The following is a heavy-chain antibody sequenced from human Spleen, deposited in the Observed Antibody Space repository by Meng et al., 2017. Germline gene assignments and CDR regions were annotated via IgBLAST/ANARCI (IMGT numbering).Heavy chain of an antibody. CDR3: ATSVPYDYDSRGFISTLTLGAFDI. CDR1: GYTLTELS. J-gene: IGHJ3*02. D-gene: IGHD3-22*01. CDR2: FDPEDDET. V-gene: IGHV1-24*01. Sequence: ASVKVSCKVSGYTLTELSMHWLRHAPGKGLEWMGGFDPEDDETIYAQKFQGRVTMTEETSTDTAYMGLSSLRSADPAVYYCATSVPYDYDSRGFISTLTLGAFDIWGQGTMVTVSS.